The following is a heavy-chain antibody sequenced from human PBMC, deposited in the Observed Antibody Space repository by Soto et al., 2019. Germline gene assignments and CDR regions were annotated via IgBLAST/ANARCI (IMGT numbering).Heavy chain of an antibody. D-gene: IGHD7-27*01. Sequence: QVQLQESGPGLIEPSGTLSLNCTVSGGSSSTDNWWSWVRQPPGKGLEWTGETYHSGSSHYNPSPQSRISKAVDNSTNQVSVPLSSTTAADTGVYYCAKDIHWGLGYWGQGTLVTFS. V-gene: IGHV4-4*02. CDR2: TYHSGSS. CDR3: AKDIHWGLGY. CDR1: GGSSSTDNW. J-gene: IGHJ4*02.